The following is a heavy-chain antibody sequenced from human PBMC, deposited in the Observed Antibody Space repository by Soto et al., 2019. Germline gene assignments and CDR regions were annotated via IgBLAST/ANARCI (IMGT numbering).Heavy chain of an antibody. Sequence: ASVKVSCKASGYTFTSYSMHWVRQAPGQRLEWMGWINAGNGNTKYSQKFQGRVTITRDTSASTAYMELSSLRSEDTAVYYCARYSSGWYDAFDIWGQGTMVTVSS. CDR2: INAGNGNT. CDR1: GYTFTSYS. D-gene: IGHD6-19*01. J-gene: IGHJ3*02. V-gene: IGHV1-3*01. CDR3: ARYSSGWYDAFDI.